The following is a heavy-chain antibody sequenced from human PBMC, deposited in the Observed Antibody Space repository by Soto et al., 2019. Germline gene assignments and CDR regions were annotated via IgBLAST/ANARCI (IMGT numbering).Heavy chain of an antibody. V-gene: IGHV1-69*01. D-gene: IGHD5-12*01. CDR1: GGTFSSYA. Sequence: QVQLVQSGAEVKKPGSSVKVSCKASGGTFSSYAISWVRQAPGQGLEWMGGIIPIFGTANYAQKVQGRVTITADESTSTAYMELSSLRSEDTAVYYCAREGTVATNGISYYGMDVWGQGTTVTVSS. CDR2: IIPIFGTA. J-gene: IGHJ6*02. CDR3: AREGTVATNGISYYGMDV.